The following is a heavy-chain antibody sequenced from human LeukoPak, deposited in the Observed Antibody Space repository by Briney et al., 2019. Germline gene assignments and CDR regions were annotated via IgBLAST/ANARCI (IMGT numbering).Heavy chain of an antibody. D-gene: IGHD6-19*01. CDR2: IHYSGNT. J-gene: IGHJ1*01. CDR3: ARHRITNGWYGDFQH. Sequence: PSETLSLTCTVSGGSISNYYWSWIRQPPAKELEWLGYIHYSGNTNYNPSLQSRVTMSVDTSKNYFSLKVRFVTAADTAIYFCARHRITNGWYGDFQHWGQGTLVTVSS. V-gene: IGHV4-59*08. CDR1: GGSISNYY.